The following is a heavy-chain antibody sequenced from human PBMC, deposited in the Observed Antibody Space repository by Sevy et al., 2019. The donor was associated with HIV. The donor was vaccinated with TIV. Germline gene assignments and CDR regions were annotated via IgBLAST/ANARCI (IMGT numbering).Heavy chain of an antibody. CDR2: IRYDGSNK. V-gene: IGHV3-30*02. D-gene: IGHD1-1*01. Sequence: GGSLRLSCAASGFTFSAYGMHWVRQAPGKGLGWVAFIRYDGSNKFYADSVKGRFTISRDNSNNMMYLQMNGLRGEDTAVYYCATRWTPGYWGQGTLVTVSS. CDR1: GFTFSAYG. J-gene: IGHJ4*02. CDR3: ATRWTPGY.